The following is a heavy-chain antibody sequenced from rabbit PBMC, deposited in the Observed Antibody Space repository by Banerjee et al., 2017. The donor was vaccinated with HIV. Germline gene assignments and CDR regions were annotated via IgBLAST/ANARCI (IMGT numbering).Heavy chain of an antibody. J-gene: IGHJ4*01. CDR2: IYAGSSGST. CDR1: GFSFSSGYY. V-gene: IGHV1S40*01. Sequence: QSLEESGGDLVKPGASLTLTCTASGFSFSSGYYMCWVRQAPGKGLEWIGCIYAGSSGSTYYASWAKGRFTISKSSSTTVTLQMTSLTAADTATYFCARVFYSSGLGGYSYFDLWGQGTLVTVS. D-gene: IGHD4-1*01. CDR3: ARVFYSSGLGGYSYFDL.